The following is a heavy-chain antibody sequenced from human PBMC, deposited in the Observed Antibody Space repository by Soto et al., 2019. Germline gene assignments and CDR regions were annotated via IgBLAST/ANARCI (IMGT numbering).Heavy chain of an antibody. CDR3: AREPIIAAAGPPNDY. D-gene: IGHD6-13*01. V-gene: IGHV1-46*01. CDR1: GYTFTSYY. CDR2: INPSGGST. J-gene: IGHJ4*02. Sequence: GASVKVSCKASGYTFTSYYMHWVRQAPGQGLEWMGIINPSGGSTSYAQKFQGRVTMTRDTSTSTVYMELSSLRSEDTAVYYCAREPIIAAAGPPNDYWGQGTLVTVSS.